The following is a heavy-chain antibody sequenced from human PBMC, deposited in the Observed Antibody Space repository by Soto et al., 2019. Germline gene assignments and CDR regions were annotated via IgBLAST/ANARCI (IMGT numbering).Heavy chain of an antibody. V-gene: IGHV1-69*02. D-gene: IGHD5-18*01. CDR1: GGTFSSYT. CDR3: ARGRGYSYGLLDY. CDR2: IIPILGIA. Sequence: SVKVSCKASGGTFSSYTISWVRQAPGQGLEWMGRIIPILGIANYAQKFQGRVTITADKSTSTAYMELSSLRSEDKAVYYCARGRGYSYGLLDYWGQGTLVTVSS. J-gene: IGHJ4*02.